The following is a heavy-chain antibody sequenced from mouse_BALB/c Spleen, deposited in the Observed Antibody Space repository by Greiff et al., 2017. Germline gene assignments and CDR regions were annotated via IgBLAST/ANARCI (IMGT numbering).Heavy chain of an antibody. CDR1: GYTFTDYV. V-gene: IGHV1-77*01. CDR2: IYPGSGST. J-gene: IGHJ2*01. D-gene: IGHD3-2*01. Sequence: QVQLKQSGPELVKPGASVKMSCKASGYTFTDYVISWVKQRTGQGLEWIGEIYPGSGSTYYNEKFKGKATLTADKSSNTAYMQLSSLTSEDSAVYFCARGPTARAIDDWGQGTTLTVSS. CDR3: ARGPTARAIDD.